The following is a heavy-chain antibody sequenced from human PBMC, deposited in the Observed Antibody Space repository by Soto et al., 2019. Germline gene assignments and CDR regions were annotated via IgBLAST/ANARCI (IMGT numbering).Heavy chain of an antibody. CDR1: GFTFSSYT. D-gene: IGHD6-19*01. V-gene: IGHV3-23*01. CDR2: ISVCGGSP. J-gene: IGHJ6*02. CDR3: AKDKPPPPGIAVAGPLYYYYGMDV. Sequence: PGGSLRLSCAASGFTFSSYTMSWVRQAPGKGLEWVSAISVCGGSPYYADPVKGRFTISRDNSKNTLYLQMNRLRAEDTAVYYCAKDKPPPPGIAVAGPLYYYYGMDVWGQGTTVTVSS.